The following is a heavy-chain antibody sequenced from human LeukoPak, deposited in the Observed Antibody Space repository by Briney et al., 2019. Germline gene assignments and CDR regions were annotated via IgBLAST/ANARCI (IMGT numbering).Heavy chain of an antibody. CDR2: IYYTGST. CDR3: ARESFYDGIDY. J-gene: IGHJ4*02. D-gene: IGHD4-23*01. CDR1: GVSISSYY. V-gene: IGHV4-59*01. Sequence: SETLSLTCTVSGVSISSYYWSWIRQPPAKELEWIGYIYYTGSTNYNPSLEGRVTISLDTSKNQFSLKLTSVTAADTAVYYCARESFYDGIDYWGQGNLVTVSS.